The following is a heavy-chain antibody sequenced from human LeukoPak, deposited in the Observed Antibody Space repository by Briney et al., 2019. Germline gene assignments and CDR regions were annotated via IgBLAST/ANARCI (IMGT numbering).Heavy chain of an antibody. CDR2: IYPGASTT. Sequence: GESLKISCKGSGYSFPRFWIAWVRQMRGQGMEWMGMIYPGASTTSYSPSLQGQVIISADKSSSTAYLKWNSVNAADTAMYYCARLMSPLSIVVPDAFDIWGQGTMVTVSS. V-gene: IGHV5-51*01. D-gene: IGHD1-26*01. J-gene: IGHJ3*02. CDR1: GYSFPRFW. CDR3: ARLMSPLSIVVPDAFDI.